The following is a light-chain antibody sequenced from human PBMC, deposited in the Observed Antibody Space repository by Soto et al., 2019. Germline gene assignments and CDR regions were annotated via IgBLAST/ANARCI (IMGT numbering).Light chain of an antibody. CDR2: LEGSGSY. V-gene: IGLV4-60*02. J-gene: IGLJ2*01. CDR1: SGHSSYI. Sequence: QLVLTQSSSASASLGSSVKLTCTLSSGHSSYIIAWHQQQPGKAPRYLMKLEGSGSYNKGSGVPDRFSGSSSGADRYLTISNLQFEDEADYYCETWDINTHVVFGGGTKHRP. CDR3: ETWDINTHVV.